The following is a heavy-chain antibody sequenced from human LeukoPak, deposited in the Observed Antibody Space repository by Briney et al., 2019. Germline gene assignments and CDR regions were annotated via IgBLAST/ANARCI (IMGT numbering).Heavy chain of an antibody. CDR3: ARFERATGRFDP. Sequence: PSETLSLTCTVSGYSISSGYFWGWMRQTPGKGMEWIGSIYQSETAHYNPSLKSRVTISVGKSKNQFSLKLSSVTAADTAVYYCARFERATGRFDPWGQGTLVTVSS. CDR2: IYQSETA. V-gene: IGHV4-38-2*02. D-gene: IGHD1-14*01. CDR1: GYSISSGYF. J-gene: IGHJ5*02.